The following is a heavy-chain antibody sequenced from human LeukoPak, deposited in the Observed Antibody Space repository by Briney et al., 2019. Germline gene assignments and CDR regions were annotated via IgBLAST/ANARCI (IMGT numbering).Heavy chain of an antibody. D-gene: IGHD5-18*01. V-gene: IGHV1-18*04. CDR3: ARERGYSYGYVDYYGMDV. CDR2: ISAYNGNT. CDR1: GYSFTGYY. J-gene: IGHJ6*02. Sequence: ASVKVSCKASGYSFTGYYMHLVRLAPGQGLEWMGGISAYNGNTNYTQKLQGRVTMPTDTSTSTAYMELRSLRSDDTAVYYCARERGYSYGYVDYYGMDVWGQGTTVTVSS.